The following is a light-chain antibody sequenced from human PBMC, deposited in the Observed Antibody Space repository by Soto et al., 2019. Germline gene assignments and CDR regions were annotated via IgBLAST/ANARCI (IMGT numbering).Light chain of an antibody. CDR2: GAS. V-gene: IGKV3-20*01. CDR3: QQYGSSQWT. J-gene: IGKJ1*01. Sequence: EIVLTQSPGTLSLSPGERATLSCRASQSVSSSYLAWNQQKPGQAPRLLIYGASSRATGIPDRFSGSGSGTDFTLTISRLEPEDFAVYYCQQYGSSQWTFGQGTKVDIK. CDR1: QSVSSSY.